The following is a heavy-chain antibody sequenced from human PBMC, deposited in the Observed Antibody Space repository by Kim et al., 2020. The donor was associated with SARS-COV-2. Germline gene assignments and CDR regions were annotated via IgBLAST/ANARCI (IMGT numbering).Heavy chain of an antibody. CDR1: GGSISRYY. V-gene: IGHV4-59*01. CDR3: ARGEAVYDFVWGSYRPHYFDY. CDR2: IYYSGTT. J-gene: IGHJ4*02. Sequence: SETLSLTCTVSGGSISRYYWSWIRQPPGKGLEWIGYIYYSGTTNYNPSLRSRVTISVDTSKNQFFLKMNSGTAADTAVYYCARGEAVYDFVWGSYRPHYFDYWGQGALVTVSS. D-gene: IGHD3-16*02.